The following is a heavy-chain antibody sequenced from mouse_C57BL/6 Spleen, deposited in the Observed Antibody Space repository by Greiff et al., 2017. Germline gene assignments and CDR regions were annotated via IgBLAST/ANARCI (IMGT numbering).Heavy chain of an antibody. D-gene: IGHD1-1*01. V-gene: IGHV1-42*01. J-gene: IGHJ2*01. Sequence: VQLQQSGPELVKPGASVKISCKASGYSFTGYYMNWVKQSPEKSLEWIGEINPSTGGTTYNQKFKAKATLAVDKSSSTAYMQFKSLTSEDSAIYYCARYEYYDNGNGYWGQGTTLTVSS. CDR2: INPSTGGT. CDR1: GYSFTGYY. CDR3: ARYEYYDNGNGY.